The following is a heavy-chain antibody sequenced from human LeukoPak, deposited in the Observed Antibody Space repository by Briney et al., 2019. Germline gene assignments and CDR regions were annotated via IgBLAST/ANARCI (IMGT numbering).Heavy chain of an antibody. V-gene: IGHV1-8*02. CDR1: GYTFTSYG. CDR2: MNPNSGNT. J-gene: IGHJ4*02. CDR3: ARGFGRIAARKTGSFDY. Sequence: ASVKVSCKASGYTFTSYGISWVRQAPGQGLEWMGWMNPNSGNTGYAQKFQGRVTMTRNTSISTAYMELSSLRSEDTAVYYCARGFGRIAARKTGSFDYWGQGTLVTVSS. D-gene: IGHD6-6*01.